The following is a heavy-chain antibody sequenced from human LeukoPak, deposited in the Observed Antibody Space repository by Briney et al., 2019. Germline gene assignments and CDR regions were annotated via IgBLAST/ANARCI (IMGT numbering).Heavy chain of an antibody. Sequence: SLKISCTASGFTFDDYAMHWVRQAPGKGLEWVSGISWNSGIIDYADSVKGRFTISRDNAKNSLYMQMNSVRPEDTALYYCAKGTGYSSSPFDYWGQGTLVTVSS. CDR1: GFTFDDYA. D-gene: IGHD6-6*01. J-gene: IGHJ4*02. V-gene: IGHV3-9*01. CDR2: ISWNSGII. CDR3: AKGTGYSSSPFDY.